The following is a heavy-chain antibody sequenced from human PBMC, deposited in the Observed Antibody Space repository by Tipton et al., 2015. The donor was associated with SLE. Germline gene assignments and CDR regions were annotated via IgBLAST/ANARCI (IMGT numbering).Heavy chain of an antibody. J-gene: IGHJ6*02. CDR3: ARGMLTWRGAIIGVDV. D-gene: IGHD2-8*01. V-gene: IGHV4-61*02. CDR2: IYRGGTT. CDR1: GGSISSASYY. Sequence: TLSLTCTVSGGSISSASYYWSWIRQPAGKGLQWIGRIYRGGTTTYNPSLKSRVAISVDKSKNQFSLKLTSVTAADTAVYYCARGMLTWRGAIIGVDVWGQGTTVNVSS.